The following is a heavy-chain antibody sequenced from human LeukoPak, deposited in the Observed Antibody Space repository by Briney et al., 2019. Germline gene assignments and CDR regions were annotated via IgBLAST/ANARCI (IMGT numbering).Heavy chain of an antibody. CDR1: GGTFSSYA. V-gene: IGHV1-69*13. CDR3: ARRGSWGEPRPFDY. CDR2: IIPIFGTA. J-gene: IGHJ4*02. Sequence: SVKVSCKASGGTFSSYAISWVRQAPGQGLEWMGGIIPIFGTANYAQKFQGRVTITADESTSTAYMELSSLRSEDTAVYYCARRGSWGEPRPFDYWGQGSLVTVSS. D-gene: IGHD3-16*01.